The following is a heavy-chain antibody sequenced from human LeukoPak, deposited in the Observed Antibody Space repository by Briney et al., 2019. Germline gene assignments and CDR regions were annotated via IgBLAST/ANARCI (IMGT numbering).Heavy chain of an antibody. Sequence: GASLRLSCAASGFTFSSYAMSWVRQAPGKGLEWVSAISGSGGSTYYADSVKGRFTISRDDSKNTLYLQMNNLRVEDTAVYYCAKDNYTDSYYPFDHWGQGTLVTVSS. CDR3: AKDNYTDSYYPFDH. D-gene: IGHD1-26*01. CDR1: GFTFSSYA. CDR2: ISGSGGST. J-gene: IGHJ4*02. V-gene: IGHV3-23*01.